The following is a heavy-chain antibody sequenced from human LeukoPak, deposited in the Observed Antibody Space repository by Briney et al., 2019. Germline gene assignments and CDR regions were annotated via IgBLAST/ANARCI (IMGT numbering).Heavy chain of an antibody. V-gene: IGHV4-4*02. CDR3: ARHYGP. CDR2: IYHSGDT. D-gene: IGHD3-16*01. CDR1: GGSISSSYR. J-gene: IGHJ5*02. Sequence: SETLSLTCAVSGGSISSSYRWSWVRQPPGKGLEWIGEIYHSGDTNYYPSLKSRVTISVDKSKNQFSLKLNSVTAADTALYYCARHYGPWGQGTLVTVSS.